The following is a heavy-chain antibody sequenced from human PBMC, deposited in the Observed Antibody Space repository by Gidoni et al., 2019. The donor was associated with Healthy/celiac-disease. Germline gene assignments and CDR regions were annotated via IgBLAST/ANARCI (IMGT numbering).Heavy chain of an antibody. Sequence: VQLVQSGAEVKKPGSSVKVSCTASVGPFSSYAISWVRQAPGQGLEWMGRLIPILGIANYAQKFQGRVTITADKATSKAYMELSSLRSEYTAVYDCARGRLAVAGTYWYFDLWGRGTLVTVSS. D-gene: IGHD6-19*01. CDR1: VGPFSSYA. CDR3: ARGRLAVAGTYWYFDL. CDR2: LIPILGIA. J-gene: IGHJ2*01. V-gene: IGHV1-69*04.